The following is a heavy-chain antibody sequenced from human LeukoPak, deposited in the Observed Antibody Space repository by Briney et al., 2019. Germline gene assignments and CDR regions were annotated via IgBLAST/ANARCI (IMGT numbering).Heavy chain of an antibody. Sequence: GGSLRLSCAASGFTFSSYGMHWVRRAPGKGLEWVAVIWYDGSNKYYADSVKGRFTISRDNSKNTLYLQMNSLRAEDTAVYYCARDSSGKYDYWGQGTLVTVSS. CDR3: ARDSSGKYDY. J-gene: IGHJ4*02. CDR1: GFTFSSYG. V-gene: IGHV3-33*01. CDR2: IWYDGSNK. D-gene: IGHD6-19*01.